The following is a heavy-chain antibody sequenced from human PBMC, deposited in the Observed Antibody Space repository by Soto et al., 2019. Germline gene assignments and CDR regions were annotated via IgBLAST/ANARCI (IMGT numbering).Heavy chain of an antibody. D-gene: IGHD5-12*01. CDR2: IYYSGTT. J-gene: IGHJ4*02. CDR1: GYSISSSNW. V-gene: IGHV4-28*01. Sequence: SETLSLTCAVSGYSISSSNWWGWIRQPPGKGLEWIGYIYYSGTTYYNPSLKSRVTMSVDTSKNQFSLKLTSVTAVDTAVYYCARSRYSGYDSVDYWGQGTLVTVSS. CDR3: ARSRYSGYDSVDY.